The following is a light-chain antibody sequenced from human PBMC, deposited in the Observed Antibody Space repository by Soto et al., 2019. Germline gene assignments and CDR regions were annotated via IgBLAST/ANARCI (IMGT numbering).Light chain of an antibody. Sequence: DIVMTQSPDSLAVSLGERATINCKSSQSVLYSSNNKNYLAWYQQKPGQPPNLLIYSASTRESGVPDRFSGSGSGTDFTLNLSSLQAEGVSVYYCQQYYSTPFTFGPGTKVDIK. J-gene: IGKJ3*01. CDR3: QQYYSTPFT. CDR2: SAS. CDR1: QSVLYSSNNKNY. V-gene: IGKV4-1*01.